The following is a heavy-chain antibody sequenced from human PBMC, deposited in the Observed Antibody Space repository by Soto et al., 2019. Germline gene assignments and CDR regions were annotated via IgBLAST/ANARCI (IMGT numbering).Heavy chain of an antibody. CDR1: GFTFSSYA. CDR3: AKGGNTIHFYNYMDV. D-gene: IGHD3-16*01. CDR2: ISGGGIT. J-gene: IGHJ6*03. V-gene: IGHV3-23*01. Sequence: GGSLRLSCAASGFTFSSYAMSWVRQGPGGGLEWVSIISGGGITYYIDSAKGRFTISRDNSKNTLFLEMNTLRGEDTGTYYCAKGGNTIHFYNYMDVWGKGATVTVSS.